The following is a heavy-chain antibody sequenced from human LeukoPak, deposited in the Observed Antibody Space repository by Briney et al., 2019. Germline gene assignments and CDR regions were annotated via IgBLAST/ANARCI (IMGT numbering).Heavy chain of an antibody. CDR2: INHSGST. J-gene: IGHJ4*02. CDR1: GGTFSSYD. Sequence: PSETLSLTCAVYGGTFSSYDMSWIRQAPGKGLEWIGEINHSGSTNFNPYLKSRVTISVDTSKNQFSLKLSSVTAADTAVYYCARGRPYFDYWGQGTLVTVSS. CDR3: ARGRPYFDY. V-gene: IGHV4-34*01.